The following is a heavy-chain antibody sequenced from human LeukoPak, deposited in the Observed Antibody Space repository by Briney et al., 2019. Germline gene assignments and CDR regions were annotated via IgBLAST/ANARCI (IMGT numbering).Heavy chain of an antibody. Sequence: PGGSLRLSCAASGFTFSTYWMHWVRQAPGEGLVWVSRIKSDGSDTSYADSVKGRFTISRDNAKNSLYLQMNSLRAEDTAVYYCARDDYYGMDVWGQGTTVTVSS. CDR1: GFTFSTYW. J-gene: IGHJ6*02. CDR2: IKSDGSDT. V-gene: IGHV3-74*01. CDR3: ARDDYYGMDV.